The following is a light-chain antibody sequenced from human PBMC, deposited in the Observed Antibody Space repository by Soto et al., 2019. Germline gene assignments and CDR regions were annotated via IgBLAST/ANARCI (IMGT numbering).Light chain of an antibody. CDR2: GAS. Sequence: EIVLTQSPGTLSLSPGERATLSCRASQSLSSYLAWYQQKPGQAPRLLIYGASSRATGIPDRFSGSGSGTDFTLTISRLEPEDFAVYYCQQYGSSPRTFGQGTKVDIK. CDR3: QQYGSSPRT. CDR1: QSLSSY. V-gene: IGKV3-20*01. J-gene: IGKJ1*01.